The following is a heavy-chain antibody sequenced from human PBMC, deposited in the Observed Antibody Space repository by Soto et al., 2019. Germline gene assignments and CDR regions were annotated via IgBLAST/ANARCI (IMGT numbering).Heavy chain of an antibody. V-gene: IGHV4-4*07. J-gene: IGHJ4*02. CDR1: GGSISIFY. D-gene: IGHD1-26*01. Sequence: SETLSLTCTVSGGSISIFYWSWIRQPAGKGLEWIGRIYSGGRNNYNPSLKSRVTMSVDKSKNLFSLNLSSVTAADTAVYYCGRYMYSGSYYFDYWGQGTLVTVSS. CDR2: IYSGGRN. CDR3: GRYMYSGSYYFDY.